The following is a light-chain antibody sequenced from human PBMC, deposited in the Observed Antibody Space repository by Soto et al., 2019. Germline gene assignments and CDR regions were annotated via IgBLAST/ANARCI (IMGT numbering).Light chain of an antibody. Sequence: DIQLTQSPSFLSASLGDRVTITCLASQGIGSYLAWYQQKPGKAPRLLIYAASTLQSGVPSRFSGSGSDTEFTLTISSLQPEDFATYYCQQLNNYPLTFGGGTKVEIK. CDR3: QQLNNYPLT. CDR2: AAS. V-gene: IGKV1-9*01. CDR1: QGIGSY. J-gene: IGKJ4*01.